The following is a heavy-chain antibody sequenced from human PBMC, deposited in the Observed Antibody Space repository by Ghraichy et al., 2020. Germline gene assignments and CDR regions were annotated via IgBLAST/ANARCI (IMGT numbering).Heavy chain of an antibody. CDR3: ARDGSSVYDWSIGMDV. V-gene: IGHV4-39*07. CDR1: GGSISSSSYY. J-gene: IGHJ6*04. CDR2: IYYSGST. D-gene: IGHD5/OR15-5a*01. Sequence: SETLSLTCTVSGGSISSSSYYWGWIRQPPGKGLEWIGSIYYSGSTYYNPSLKSRVTISVDTSKNQFCLKLSSLTAADTAVYYCARDGSSVYDWSIGMDVWGKGTPSAVSP.